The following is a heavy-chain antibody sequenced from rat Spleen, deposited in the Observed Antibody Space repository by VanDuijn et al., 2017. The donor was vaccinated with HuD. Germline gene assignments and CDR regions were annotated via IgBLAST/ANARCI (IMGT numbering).Heavy chain of an antibody. D-gene: IGHD4-3*01. Sequence: EVRLVESGGGLVQPGRSLKLSCAASGFTFTNYDMAWVRQAPTKGLEWIASISTGGTNTYYLGSVKGRFTISRENAKSTLYLLMDSLRSEDTATYYCVRQDTSGYSNWFAYWGQGTLVTVSS. V-gene: IGHV5-25*01. CDR1: GFTFTNYD. CDR2: ISTGGTNT. J-gene: IGHJ3*01. CDR3: VRQDTSGYSNWFAY.